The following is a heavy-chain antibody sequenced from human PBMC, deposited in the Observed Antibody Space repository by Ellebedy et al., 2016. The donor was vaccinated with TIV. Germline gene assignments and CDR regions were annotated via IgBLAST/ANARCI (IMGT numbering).Heavy chain of an antibody. CDR2: INSDGSST. D-gene: IGHD6-19*01. V-gene: IGHV3-74*01. CDR1: GFTFRSYW. J-gene: IGHJ4*02. Sequence: GESLKISXAASGFTFRSYWMHWVRQAPGKGLVWVSRINSDGSSTSFADSVKGRFTISRDNAKNTLSLQMNSLRAEDTAVYYCARDSSGWYGFDYWGQGTPVTVSS. CDR3: ARDSSGWYGFDY.